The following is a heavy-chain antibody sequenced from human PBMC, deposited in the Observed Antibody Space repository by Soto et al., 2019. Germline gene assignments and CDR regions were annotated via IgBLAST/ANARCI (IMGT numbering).Heavy chain of an antibody. D-gene: IGHD3-22*01. CDR1: GFTFSSYD. V-gene: IGHV3-13*01. Sequence: GGSLRLSCAASGFTFSSYDMHWVRQATGKGLEWVSAIGTAGDTYYPGSVKGRFTISRENAKNSLYLQMNSLRAEDTAVYYCARAYFDDYYDSSGYYLPSMDVWGQGTTVTVSS. CDR2: IGTAGDT. CDR3: ARAYFDDYYDSSGYYLPSMDV. J-gene: IGHJ6*02.